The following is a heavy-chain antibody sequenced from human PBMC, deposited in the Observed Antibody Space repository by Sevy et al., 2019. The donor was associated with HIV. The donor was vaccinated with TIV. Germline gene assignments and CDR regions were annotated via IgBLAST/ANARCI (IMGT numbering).Heavy chain of an antibody. Sequence: WGSLRLSCAASGFTFNIYGMHWVRQAPGKGLEWVAVIWKDGHNKFYADSVRGRFTFSRDNSRSTLSLQMDSLRVEDTAVYYCVREKGPFTAFDIWGQGTMVTV. CDR2: IWKDGHNK. CDR3: VREKGPFTAFDI. V-gene: IGHV3-33*04. J-gene: IGHJ3*02. D-gene: IGHD3-16*01. CDR1: GFTFNIYG.